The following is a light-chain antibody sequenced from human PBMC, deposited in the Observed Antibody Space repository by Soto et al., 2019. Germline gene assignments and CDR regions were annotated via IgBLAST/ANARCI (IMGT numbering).Light chain of an antibody. CDR1: QSVLYNSDNKNY. V-gene: IGKV4-1*01. J-gene: IGKJ4*01. CDR3: QQYYTTLT. CDR2: WAS. Sequence: DIVMTQSPDSLAVSLGERATINCKSSQSVLYNSDNKNYLAWYQQKPGQPPKLLIYWASTRDSGVPDRFSGSGSGGDFTLTISSLQAEDVEVYYCQQYYTTLTFGGGTKVEIK.